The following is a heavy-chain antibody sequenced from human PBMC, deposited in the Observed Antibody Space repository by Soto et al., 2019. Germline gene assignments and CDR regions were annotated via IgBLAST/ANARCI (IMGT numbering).Heavy chain of an antibody. CDR3: ARDAVVRGVSAGMDV. Sequence: ASVKVSCKASGYTFTSYYMHWVRQAPGQGLEWMGIINPSGGSTSYAQKFQGRVTMTRDTSTSTVYMELSSLRSEDTAVYYCARDAVVRGVSAGMDVWGQGTTVTVSS. CDR2: INPSGGST. J-gene: IGHJ6*02. V-gene: IGHV1-46*01. D-gene: IGHD3-10*01. CDR1: GYTFTSYY.